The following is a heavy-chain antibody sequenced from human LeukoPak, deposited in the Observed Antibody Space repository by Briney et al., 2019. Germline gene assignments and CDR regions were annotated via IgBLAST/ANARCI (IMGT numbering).Heavy chain of an antibody. J-gene: IGHJ4*02. CDR3: ARDGVKIPLFDY. D-gene: IGHD3-16*01. CDR2: IIPILGIA. V-gene: IGHV1-69*04. CDR1: GYTFTSYG. Sequence: SVKVSCKASGYTFTSYGISWVRQAPGQGLEWMGRIIPILGIANYAQKFQGRVTITADKSTSTAYMELSSLRSEDTAVYYCARDGVKIPLFDYWGQGTLVTVSS.